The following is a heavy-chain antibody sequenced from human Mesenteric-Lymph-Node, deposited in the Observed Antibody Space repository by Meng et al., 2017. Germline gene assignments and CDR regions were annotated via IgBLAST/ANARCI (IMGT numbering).Heavy chain of an antibody. Sequence: GKLPESGPGLVKPSGTLSLPCAVSGGPLSSRNWWSWVRQPPGKGLEWIGEIYHSGSTNYNPSLKSRVTISVDESKNQFSLRLSSVTAADTAVYYCARVGAYCGGDCYHPRWGQGTLVTVSS. V-gene: IGHV4-4*02. D-gene: IGHD2-21*02. CDR1: GGPLSSRNW. CDR3: ARVGAYCGGDCYHPR. J-gene: IGHJ4*02. CDR2: IYHSGST.